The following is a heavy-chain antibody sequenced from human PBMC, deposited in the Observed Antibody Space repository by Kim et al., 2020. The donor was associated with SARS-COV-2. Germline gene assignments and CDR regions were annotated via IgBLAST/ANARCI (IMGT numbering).Heavy chain of an antibody. CDR2: ISSDGSNK. Sequence: GGSLRLSCAASGFTFSSYGMHWVRQAPGKGLEWVAVISSDGSNKYYADSVKGRFTISRDNSKNTLYLQMNSLRAEDTAVYYCERYSSGADAFDIWGQGTMVTVSS. CDR3: ERYSSGADAFDI. J-gene: IGHJ3*02. D-gene: IGHD6-19*01. V-gene: IGHV3-33*05. CDR1: GFTFSSYG.